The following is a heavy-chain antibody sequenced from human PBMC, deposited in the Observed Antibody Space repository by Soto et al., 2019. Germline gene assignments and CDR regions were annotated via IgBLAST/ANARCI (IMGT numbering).Heavy chain of an antibody. CDR3: ARVRFGEWGYAMDV. Sequence: QVPLVESGGGLVKPGGSLRLSCAASGLTFSDCYMNWIRQAPGKGLEWVLYISSSGSSINYADSVKGRFTISRDNAKNSLYLQMNSLRAEDTAMYYCARVRFGEWGYAMDVWGQGTTVTVSS. V-gene: IGHV3-11*01. D-gene: IGHD3-10*01. CDR1: GLTFSDCY. J-gene: IGHJ6*02. CDR2: ISSSGSSI.